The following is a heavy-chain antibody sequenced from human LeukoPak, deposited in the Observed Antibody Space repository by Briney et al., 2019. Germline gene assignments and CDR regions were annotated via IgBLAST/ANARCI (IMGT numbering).Heavy chain of an antibody. CDR1: GYSISSGYS. J-gene: IGHJ6*03. D-gene: IGHD4-17*01. CDR2: IYYSGST. Sequence: PSETLSLTCTVSGYSISSGYSWSWIRQPPGKGLEWIGYIYYSGSTNYNPSLKSRVTISVDTSKNQFSLKLSSVTAADTAVYYCARGFGETNDYGDYLYYYYYMDVWGKGTTVTISS. V-gene: IGHV4-61*01. CDR3: ARGFGETNDYGDYLYYYYYMDV.